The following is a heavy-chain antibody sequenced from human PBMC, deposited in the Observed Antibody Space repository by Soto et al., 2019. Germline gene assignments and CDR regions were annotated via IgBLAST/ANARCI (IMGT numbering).Heavy chain of an antibody. Sequence: EVQLLESGGGLVQPGGSLRLSCAASGFTFSSYAMSWVRQAPGQGLEWVSAISGSGGSTYYADSVKGRFTISRDNSKNTLYLQMNNLRAEDTAVYYCAKQTGYSSSWYGQFDPWGQGTLVTVSS. CDR1: GFTFSSYA. D-gene: IGHD6-13*01. CDR3: AKQTGYSSSWYGQFDP. V-gene: IGHV3-23*01. J-gene: IGHJ5*02. CDR2: ISGSGGST.